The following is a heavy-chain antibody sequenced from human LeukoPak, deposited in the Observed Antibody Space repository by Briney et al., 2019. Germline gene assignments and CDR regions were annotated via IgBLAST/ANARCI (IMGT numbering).Heavy chain of an antibody. J-gene: IGHJ4*02. CDR1: GFIFSDHY. Sequence: GGSLRLSCAASGFIFSDHYMDWVRQAPGKGLEWIGRAKNKVNSYTTLYAASVEGRFTISRDDSKNSLYLQMNSLRTEDTAVYYCAKESITMVRGVLDYWGQGTLVTVSS. V-gene: IGHV3-72*01. CDR2: AKNKVNSYTT. D-gene: IGHD3-10*01. CDR3: AKESITMVRGVLDY.